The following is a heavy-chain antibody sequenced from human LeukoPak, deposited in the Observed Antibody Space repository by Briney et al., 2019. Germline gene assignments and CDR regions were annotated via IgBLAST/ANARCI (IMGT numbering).Heavy chain of an antibody. J-gene: IGHJ5*02. V-gene: IGHV4-4*09. CDR2: IYTGGST. CDR3: ARGKRIYSYGLFDP. Sequence: SETLSLTCNVSGTSISSFYWSWIRQPPGKGLEWIGYIYTGGSTNYNPSLKSRVIISVDTSKNQFSLKLNSVTAADTAVYYCARGKRIYSYGLFDPWGQGTLVTVSS. CDR1: GTSISSFY. D-gene: IGHD5-18*01.